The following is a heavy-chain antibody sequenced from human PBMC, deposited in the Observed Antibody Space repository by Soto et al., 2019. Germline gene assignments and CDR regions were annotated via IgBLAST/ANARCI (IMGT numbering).Heavy chain of an antibody. CDR3: TTDSYSSFFFIDSATCGIYTLSTLDS. V-gene: IGHV3-15*07. CDR2: IKSRTDGGTS. Sequence: QAPGTGLEWVGRIKSRTDGGTSDYGAPAKGRFAISRDDSRNIVYMQMNSLKIEDTGVYYCTTDSYSSFFFIDSATCGIYTLSTLDS. D-gene: IGHD1-26*01. J-gene: IGHJ5*01.